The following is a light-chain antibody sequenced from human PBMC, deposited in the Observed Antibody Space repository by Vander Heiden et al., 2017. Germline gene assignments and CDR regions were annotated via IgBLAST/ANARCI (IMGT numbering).Light chain of an antibody. V-gene: IGKV1-33*01. CDR3: QQYDNVPHT. CDR1: QDISNY. CDR2: DAS. Sequence: DIQMTQSPSSLSASVGDRVTITCQASQDISNYLNWYQQKPGKVPKLQIYDASNLESGVPSRFSGSGSGTDFTFTISSLQPEDIATYYCQQYDNVPHTFGQGTRLEIK. J-gene: IGKJ5*01.